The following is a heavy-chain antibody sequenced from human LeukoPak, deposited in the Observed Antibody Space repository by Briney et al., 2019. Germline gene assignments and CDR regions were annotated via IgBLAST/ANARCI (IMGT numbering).Heavy chain of an antibody. J-gene: IGHJ4*02. CDR2: IYDSGST. D-gene: IGHD5-18*01. V-gene: IGHV4-39*07. CDR3: ARETNLRGYSYGYLDY. CDR1: GGSIRSSYYY. Sequence: SETLSLTCTVSGGSIRSSYYYWGWIRQPPGKGLEWIGSIYDSGSTYYNPSLKSRVTISVDTSKNQFSLKLSSVTAADTAVYYCARETNLRGYSYGYLDYWGQGTLVTVSS.